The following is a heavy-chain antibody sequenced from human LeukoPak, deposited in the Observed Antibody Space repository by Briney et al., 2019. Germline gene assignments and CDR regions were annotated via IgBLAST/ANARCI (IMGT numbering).Heavy chain of an antibody. J-gene: IGHJ4*02. CDR1: GGSFSGYY. Sequence: SETLSLTCAVYGGSFSGYYWSWIRQPPGKGLEWIGEINHSGSTNYNPSLKSRVTISVDTSKNQFSLKLSSVTAADTAVYYCARDRSPRVVVVPDYWGQGTLVTVSS. V-gene: IGHV4-34*01. D-gene: IGHD3-22*01. CDR3: ARDRSPRVVVVPDY. CDR2: INHSGST.